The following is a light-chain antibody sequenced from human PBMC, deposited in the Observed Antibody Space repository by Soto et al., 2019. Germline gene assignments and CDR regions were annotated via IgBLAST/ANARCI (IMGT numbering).Light chain of an antibody. Sequence: EIVLTHSPGTLALSPCERATLSFSASQSVSSSYLAWYQQKPGQAPRLLIYGASSRATGIPDRFSGSGSGTDFTLTISRLEPEDFAVYYCQQYGSSPPITFGQGTRLEIK. J-gene: IGKJ5*01. CDR2: GAS. CDR1: QSVSSSY. V-gene: IGKV3-20*01. CDR3: QQYGSSPPIT.